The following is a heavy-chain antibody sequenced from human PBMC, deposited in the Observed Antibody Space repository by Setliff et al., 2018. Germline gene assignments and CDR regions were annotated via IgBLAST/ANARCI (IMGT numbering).Heavy chain of an antibody. CDR1: GGSFSGYC. Sequence: PSETLSLTCAVYGGSFSGYCWSWIHQSPWRGLEWIGQISYSGSATYNPSLKSRVTISRDTSKNQFSLKLNSVTAADTAVFYCARGHSYESRNSFVFYSNGLDVWGQGTTVTVSS. J-gene: IGHJ6*02. D-gene: IGHD3-22*01. CDR2: ISYSGSA. CDR3: ARGHSYESRNSFVFYSNGLDV. V-gene: IGHV4-34*01.